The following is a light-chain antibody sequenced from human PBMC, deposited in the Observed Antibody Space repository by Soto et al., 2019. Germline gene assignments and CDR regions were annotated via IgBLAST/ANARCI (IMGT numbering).Light chain of an antibody. J-gene: IGKJ2*01. V-gene: IGKV4-1*01. CDR1: QSVLYSSDNKNY. Sequence: DIVMTQSPDSLAVSLGERATINCKSSQSVLYSSDNKNYLAWYQQKPRQPPRLLIYWASTRASGVPDRFSGSGSGTDFTLTISSLQAEDVAVYYCQQYHNTPGYPFGHGTKLEIK. CDR2: WAS. CDR3: QQYHNTPGYP.